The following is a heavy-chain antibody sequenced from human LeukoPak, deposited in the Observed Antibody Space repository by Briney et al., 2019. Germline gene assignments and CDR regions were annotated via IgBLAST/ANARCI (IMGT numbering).Heavy chain of an antibody. CDR3: ATKGTRSYYDFWSGYPLYYYYYMDV. Sequence: PSETLSLTCTVSGGSISSSSYYWGWIRQPPGKGLEWIGSIYYSGSTYYNPSLKIRVTISVDTSKNQFSLKLSSVSAADTAVYYCATKGTRSYYDFWSGYPLYYYYYMDVWGKGTTVTVSS. CDR2: IYYSGST. V-gene: IGHV4-39*07. J-gene: IGHJ6*03. CDR1: GGSISSSSYY. D-gene: IGHD3-3*01.